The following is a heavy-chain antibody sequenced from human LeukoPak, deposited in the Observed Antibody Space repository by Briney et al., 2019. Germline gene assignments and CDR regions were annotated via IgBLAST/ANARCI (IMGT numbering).Heavy chain of an antibody. J-gene: IGHJ6*02. V-gene: IGHV3-74*01. CDR2: INSDGSST. D-gene: IGHD2-2*01. CDR1: GFTLSNYW. CDR3: ARGPQRGAAANYYGMDV. Sequence: PGGSLRLSCAASGFTLSNYWMHWVRQAPGKGLVWASRINSDGSSTNHADSVKGRFTISRDNAKTTLYLQMNSLRSEDTAVYYCARGPQRGAAANYYGMDVWGQGTTVTVSS.